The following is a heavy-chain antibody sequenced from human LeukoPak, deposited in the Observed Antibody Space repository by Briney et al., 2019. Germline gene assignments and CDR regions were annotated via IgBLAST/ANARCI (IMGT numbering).Heavy chain of an antibody. Sequence: ASVKVSCKASGYTFTSYYMHWARQAPGQGLEWMGIINPSGGSTSYAQKFQGRVTMTRDMSTSTVYMELSSLRSEDTAVYYCARDYDYYDSSGQLDYWGQGTLVTVSS. V-gene: IGHV1-46*01. CDR1: GYTFTSYY. CDR2: INPSGGST. CDR3: ARDYDYYDSSGQLDY. J-gene: IGHJ4*02. D-gene: IGHD3-22*01.